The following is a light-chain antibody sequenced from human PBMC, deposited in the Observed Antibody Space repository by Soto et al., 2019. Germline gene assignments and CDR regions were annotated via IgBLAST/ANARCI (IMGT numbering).Light chain of an antibody. Sequence: EIVLTHSPGTLSLSPGERATLCCRSSQSVSSSYLAWYQQKPGQAPRLLFNGASTRATGIPARFTGSGSGTEFILTISSLQSEDFAVYYCQKYDIWPPTFGQGTKVDIK. J-gene: IGKJ1*01. CDR3: QKYDIWPPT. CDR1: QSVSSSY. CDR2: GAS. V-gene: IGKV3-15*01.